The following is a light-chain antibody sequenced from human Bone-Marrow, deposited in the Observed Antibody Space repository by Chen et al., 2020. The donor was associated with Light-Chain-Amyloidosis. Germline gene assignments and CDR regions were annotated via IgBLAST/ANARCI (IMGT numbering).Light chain of an antibody. J-gene: IGLJ3*02. CDR1: SSHVGGSNY. Sequence: QSALTQPRSVSGSPGQSVTISCTGTSSHVGGSNYVSWYQQHQCKAPQLMIYDVSKRPSGVPARFSGSKSGNTASLTISGLQAEDEADYYCCSYAGSYFWVCGGGTKLTVL. V-gene: IGLV2-11*01. CDR2: DVS. CDR3: CSYAGSYFWV.